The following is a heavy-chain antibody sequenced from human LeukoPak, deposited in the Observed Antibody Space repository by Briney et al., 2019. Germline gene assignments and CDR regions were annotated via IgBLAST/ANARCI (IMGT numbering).Heavy chain of an antibody. CDR1: GGSISSNTYY. Sequence: SETLSLTCNVSGGSISSNTYYWGWIRQPPGKGLEWIGSISYSGSTYYNPSLQSRVTISVDTSKNHFSLRLSSVTAADTAVYYCARPGSTFGWFYFDYWGQGSLVTVSS. D-gene: IGHD3-9*01. J-gene: IGHJ4*01. V-gene: IGHV4-39*02. CDR3: ARPGSTFGWFYFDY. CDR2: ISYSGST.